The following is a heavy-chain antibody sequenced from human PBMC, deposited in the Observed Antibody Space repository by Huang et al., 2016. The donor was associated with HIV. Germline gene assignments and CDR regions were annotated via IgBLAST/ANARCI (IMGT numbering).Heavy chain of an antibody. D-gene: IGHD6-19*01. CDR2: LNPNSGKT. Sequence: QVQLVQSGPEVKKPGASVKVSCQTSGYIFSNYDINWVRQAPGQGLQWMGWLNPNSGKTAYGQNFQGRVTLTRSTSTGAAYMVLNSLTSQDTAVYYCARLTSGWYQDYWDQGTLVTVSS. CDR1: GYIFSNYD. V-gene: IGHV1-8*01. CDR3: ARLTSGWYQDY. J-gene: IGHJ4*02.